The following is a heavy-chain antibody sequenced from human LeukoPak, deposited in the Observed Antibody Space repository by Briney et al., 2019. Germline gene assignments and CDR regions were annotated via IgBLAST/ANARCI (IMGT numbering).Heavy chain of an antibody. J-gene: IGHJ4*02. D-gene: IGHD1-20*01. Sequence: GASVKVSCKTSGYTFSSYAIGWVRQAPGQGLEWMGGIIPIFGTANYAQKFQGRVTITADESTSTAYMELSSLRSEDTAVYYCATITGTPGYWGQGTLVTVSS. CDR1: GYTFSSYA. V-gene: IGHV1-69*13. CDR3: ATITGTPGY. CDR2: IIPIFGTA.